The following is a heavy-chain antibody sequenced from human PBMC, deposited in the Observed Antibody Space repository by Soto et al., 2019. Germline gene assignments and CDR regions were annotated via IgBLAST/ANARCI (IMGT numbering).Heavy chain of an antibody. CDR1: GGTFSSYA. Sequence: SVKVSCKASGGTFSSYAISWVRQAPGQGLEWMGGIIPIFGAANYAQKFQGRVTITADESTSTAYMELSSLRSEDTAVYYCAREYSSSSAYYYYGMDVWGQGTTVTVSS. J-gene: IGHJ6*02. CDR2: IIPIFGAA. CDR3: AREYSSSSAYYYYGMDV. V-gene: IGHV1-69*13. D-gene: IGHD6-6*01.